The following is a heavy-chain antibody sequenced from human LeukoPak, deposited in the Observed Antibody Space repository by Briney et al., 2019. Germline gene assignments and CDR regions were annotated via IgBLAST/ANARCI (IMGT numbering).Heavy chain of an antibody. CDR1: GGSFSGYY. CDR3: ARGPGWYSSGWAPFDY. Sequence: SETLSLTCAVYGGSFSGYYWSWIRQPPGKGLEWIGEINHSGSTNYNPSLKSRVTISVDTSKNQFSLKLSSVTAADTAVYYCARGPGWYSSGWAPFDYWGQGTLVTVSS. D-gene: IGHD6-19*01. J-gene: IGHJ4*02. CDR2: INHSGST. V-gene: IGHV4-34*01.